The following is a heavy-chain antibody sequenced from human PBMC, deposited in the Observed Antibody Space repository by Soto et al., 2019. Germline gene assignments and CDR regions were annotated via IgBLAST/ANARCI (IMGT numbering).Heavy chain of an antibody. CDR3: AREDYYDGSGYYYYFDY. Sequence: SETLSLTWAVSGYSLSSGYYWGWIRQPPGKGLEWIGSIFHSGSTYYNPSLKSRVTISVDTSQNHFSLKLSSVTAADTAVYYCAREDYYDGSGYYYYFDYWGHGTLVTVSS. J-gene: IGHJ4*01. V-gene: IGHV4-38-2*02. CDR1: GYSLSSGYY. CDR2: IFHSGST. D-gene: IGHD3-22*01.